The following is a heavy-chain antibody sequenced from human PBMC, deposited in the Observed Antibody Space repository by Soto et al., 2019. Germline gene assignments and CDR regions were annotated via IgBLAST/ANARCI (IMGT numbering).Heavy chain of an antibody. CDR1: GFTFSSHG. Sequence: HPGGSLRLPGAASGFTFSSHGMHWVRQAPGKGLEWVAVISYDGSHKYYADPVKGRFTISRDNSKNTLYLQMSSLRAEDTAVYHCARVRSEWLLHGAFDIWGQGTMVTVSS. CDR2: ISYDGSHK. CDR3: ARVRSEWLLHGAFDI. D-gene: IGHD3-3*01. J-gene: IGHJ3*02. V-gene: IGHV3-30*03.